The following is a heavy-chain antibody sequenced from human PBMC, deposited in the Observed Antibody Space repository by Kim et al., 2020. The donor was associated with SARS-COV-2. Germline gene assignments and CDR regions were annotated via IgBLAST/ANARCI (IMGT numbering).Heavy chain of an antibody. CDR1: GGSFSGYY. Sequence: SETLSLTCAVYGGSFSGYYWSWIRQPPGKGLEWIGEINHSGSTNYNPSLKSRVTISVDTSKNQFSLKLSSVTAADTAVYYCARGHTVTKTYYYYGMDVWG. V-gene: IGHV4-34*01. CDR2: INHSGST. J-gene: IGHJ6*01. CDR3: ARGHTVTKTYYYYGMDV. D-gene: IGHD4-17*01.